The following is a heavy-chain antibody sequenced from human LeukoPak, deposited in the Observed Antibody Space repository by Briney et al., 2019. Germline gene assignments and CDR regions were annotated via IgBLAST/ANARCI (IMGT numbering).Heavy chain of an antibody. CDR2: ISGSGSST. D-gene: IGHD1-1*01. J-gene: IGHJ4*02. CDR1: GFTFSNYA. CDR3: AKDLRYNYCYDF. V-gene: IGHV3-23*01. Sequence: PGGSLRLSCAASGFTFSNYAMNWVRQAPGRGLEWVSAISGSGSSTYYADSVNGRFTISRDNSKNTLYLQMNSLRAEDTAVYYCAKDLRYNYCYDFWGQGTLVTVSS.